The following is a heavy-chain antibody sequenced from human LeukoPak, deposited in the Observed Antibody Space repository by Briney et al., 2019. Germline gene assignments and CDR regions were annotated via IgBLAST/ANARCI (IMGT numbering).Heavy chain of an antibody. V-gene: IGHV3-30*02. D-gene: IGHD3-10*01. J-gene: IGHJ5*02. CDR1: GFTFSSYG. CDR2: IHYDGTNE. CDR3: VNSGFDP. Sequence: GGSLRLSCAASGFTFSSYGMHWVRQAPGKGLEWVAFIHYDGTNEYYADSVKGRFTVSRDNFKNTLSLQMNGLRVEDTALYYCVNSGFDPWGQGTLVTVSS.